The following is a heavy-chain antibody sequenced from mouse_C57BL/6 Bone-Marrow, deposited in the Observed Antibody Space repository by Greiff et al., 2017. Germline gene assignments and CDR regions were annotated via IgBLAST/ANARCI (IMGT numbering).Heavy chain of an antibody. V-gene: IGHV1-81*01. D-gene: IGHD2-2*01. Sequence: VQLQQSGAELARPGASVKLSCKASGYTFTSYGISWVKQRTGQGLEWIGEIYPRSGNTYYNEKFKGKATLTADKSSSTAYMELRSLTSEDSAVYYCARRGVGLRSYAMDYWGQGTSVTVSS. CDR3: ARRGVGLRSYAMDY. CDR2: IYPRSGNT. CDR1: GYTFTSYG. J-gene: IGHJ4*01.